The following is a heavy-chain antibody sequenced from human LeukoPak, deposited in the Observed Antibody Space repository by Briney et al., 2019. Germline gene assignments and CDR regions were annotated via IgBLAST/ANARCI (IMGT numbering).Heavy chain of an antibody. D-gene: IGHD6-19*01. J-gene: IGHJ6*03. CDR2: ISWNGGSI. CDR3: ARDPVHSSGWFAVSYYYMDV. CDR1: GFTFDDYA. V-gene: IGHV3-9*01. Sequence: GGSLRLSCAASGFTFDDYAMHWVRQAPGKGLEWVSGISWNGGSIDYADSVKGRFTISRDNAKNSLYLQMNSLTAEDTAVYYCARDPVHSSGWFAVSYYYMDVWGKGTTVTVSS.